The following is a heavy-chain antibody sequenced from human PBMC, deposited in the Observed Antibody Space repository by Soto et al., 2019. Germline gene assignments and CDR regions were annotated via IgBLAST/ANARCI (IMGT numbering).Heavy chain of an antibody. V-gene: IGHV6-1*01. CDR2: TYYRSKWYN. Sequence: SQTLSLTCVISGDSVSSNSAAWNWIRQSPSRGLEWLGRTYYRSKWYNDYAVSVKSRITINPDTSKNQFSLQLNSVTPEDTAVYYCARDSGIKPHHSFDYWGQGTLVTVSS. CDR1: GDSVSSNSAA. CDR3: ARDSGIKPHHSFDY. J-gene: IGHJ4*02. D-gene: IGHD3-10*01.